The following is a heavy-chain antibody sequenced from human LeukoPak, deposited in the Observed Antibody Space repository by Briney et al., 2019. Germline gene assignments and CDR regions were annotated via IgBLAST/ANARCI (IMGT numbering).Heavy chain of an antibody. V-gene: IGHV1-69*13. J-gene: IGHJ4*02. CDR3: ASQYSSGPFAY. CDR2: IIPIFGTA. D-gene: IGHD6-19*01. CDR1: GGTFNSYA. Sequence: SVKVSCKAFGGTFNSYAISWVRQAPGQGLEWMGRIIPIFGTANYAQKFQGRVTITADEATSTDYMELSSLRSEDTAVYYCASQYSSGPFAYWGQGTLGTVSS.